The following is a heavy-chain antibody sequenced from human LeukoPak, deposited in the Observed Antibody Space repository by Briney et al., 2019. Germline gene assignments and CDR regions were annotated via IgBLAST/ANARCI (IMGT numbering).Heavy chain of an antibody. CDR3: VTGRYSYGWYDH. J-gene: IGHJ5*02. D-gene: IGHD1-26*01. V-gene: IGHV4-59*13. Sequence: SETLSLTCTVSGGSISSFYWSWIRQPPGKGLEWIGYMHYGGSPNYNPSLKSRVITSLDTSKKQFSLKRNSVTTADTAVYYCVTGRYSYGWYDHWGQGILVIVSS. CDR2: MHYGGSP. CDR1: GGSISSFY.